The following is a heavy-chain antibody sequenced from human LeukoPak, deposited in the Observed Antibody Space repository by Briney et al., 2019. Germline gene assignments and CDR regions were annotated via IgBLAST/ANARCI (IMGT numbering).Heavy chain of an antibody. J-gene: IGHJ4*02. CDR2: TYYSGST. V-gene: IGHV4-59*08. CDR1: GGSISSYY. D-gene: IGHD6-19*01. Sequence: SETLSLTGTVSGGSISSYYWSWIRQPPGKGLEWIGYTYYSGSTNYNPSLKSRVTISVDTSKNQFSLKLSSVTAADTAVYYCARSAVAGTRIDFDYWGQGTLVTVSS. CDR3: ARSAVAGTRIDFDY.